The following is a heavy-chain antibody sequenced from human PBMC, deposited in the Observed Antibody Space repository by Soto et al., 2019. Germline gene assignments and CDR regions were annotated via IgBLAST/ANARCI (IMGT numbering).Heavy chain of an antibody. CDR1: GGSFSPNY. Sequence: QLQLQESGPGLVKPSETLSLTCTVSGGSFSPNYWAWIRQPPGKGLEWVGYIYYAGSTSYNPSLKSRVPLSLETSKSQFSLRLTSVTASDTAVYYCARLGAYYQSLDPWGQGTLVTVSS. CDR3: ARLGAYYQSLDP. J-gene: IGHJ5*02. D-gene: IGHD2-21*01. V-gene: IGHV4-59*08. CDR2: IYYAGST.